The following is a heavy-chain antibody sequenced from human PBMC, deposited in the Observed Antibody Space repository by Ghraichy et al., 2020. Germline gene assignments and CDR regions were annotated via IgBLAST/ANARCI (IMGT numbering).Heavy chain of an antibody. V-gene: IGHV3-21*01. CDR2: ISSSSSYI. Sequence: GGSLRLSCAASGFTFSSYSMNWVRQAPGKGLEWVSSISSSSSYIYYADSVKGRFTISRDNAKNSLYLQMNSLRAEDTAVYYCARDCSGGSCYPGDAFDIWGQGTMVTVSS. J-gene: IGHJ3*02. D-gene: IGHD2-15*01. CDR1: GFTFSSYS. CDR3: ARDCSGGSCYPGDAFDI.